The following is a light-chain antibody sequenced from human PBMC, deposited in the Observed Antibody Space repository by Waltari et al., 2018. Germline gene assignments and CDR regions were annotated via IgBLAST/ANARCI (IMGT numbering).Light chain of an antibody. J-gene: IGKJ5*01. CDR3: MGALQTAT. V-gene: IGKV2-28*01. Sequence: EIVMTQFPLSLSVTPGEPASISCRSSQSLLHSNGYNYLDWYVQKPGQSPQVLIYLGSDRASGVPDRFSSSGSGTDFTLRISRVEAEDVGIYYCMGALQTATFGPGTRLDIK. CDR1: QSLLHSNGYNY. CDR2: LGS.